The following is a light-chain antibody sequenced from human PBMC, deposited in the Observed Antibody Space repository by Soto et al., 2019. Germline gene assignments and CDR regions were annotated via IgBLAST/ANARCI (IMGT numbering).Light chain of an antibody. CDR3: QQSFVTPWT. CDR1: QSISNF. J-gene: IGKJ1*01. V-gene: IGKV1-39*01. CDR2: DAS. Sequence: DIQMTQSPSSLSASVGDRFTITCRASQSISNFLNWYQHRLGKAPKLLIYDASSLQSGVPSRFSGCGSGTDFTLTISSLQPEDFATYYCQQSFVTPWTFGQGTQVDI.